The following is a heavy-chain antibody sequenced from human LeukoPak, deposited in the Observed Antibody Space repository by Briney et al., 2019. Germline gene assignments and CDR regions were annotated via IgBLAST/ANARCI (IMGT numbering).Heavy chain of an antibody. CDR1: GVTLSNYA. CDR2: ISSSGSGGNT. V-gene: IGHV3-23*01. CDR3: AKEFNRGLPDY. D-gene: IGHD2-21*01. J-gene: IGHJ4*02. Sequence: GGSLRLSCVASGVTLSNYAMSWARQAPGKGLEWVSGISSSGSGGNTYYADSVKGRFTISRDNSKNTLYLQMSSLRAEDTAVYYCAKEFNRGLPDYWGQGTLVTVPS.